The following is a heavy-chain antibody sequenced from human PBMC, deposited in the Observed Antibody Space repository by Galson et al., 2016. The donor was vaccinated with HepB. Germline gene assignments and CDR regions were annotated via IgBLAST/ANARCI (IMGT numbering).Heavy chain of an antibody. J-gene: IGHJ4*02. Sequence: SVKVSCKASGYTFTSYYMHWVRQAPGQGLEWMGIIDPSGGSPTYAQKFQGRVTMTRDTSTDTVYMEVNSLRSEDTAVYFCARGGIVLPYNFWSNYYSYFDHWGQGTLVTVSP. CDR2: IDPSGGSP. V-gene: IGHV1-46*01. CDR3: ARGGIVLPYNFWSNYYSYFDH. CDR1: GYTFTSYY. D-gene: IGHD3-3*01.